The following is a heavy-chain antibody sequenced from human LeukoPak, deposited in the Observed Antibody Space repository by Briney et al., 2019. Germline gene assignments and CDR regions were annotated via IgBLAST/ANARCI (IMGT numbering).Heavy chain of an antibody. D-gene: IGHD3-16*02. J-gene: IGHJ4*02. CDR2: ISYDGSNK. V-gene: IGHV3-30*03. Sequence: PGRSLRLSCAASGFTFSSYGMHWVRQAPGKGLEWVAVISYDGSNKYYADSVKGRFTISRDNAKNSLYLQMNSLKAEDTAVYYCARAGELSSFFDYWGQGTLVTVSS. CDR1: GFTFSSYG. CDR3: ARAGELSSFFDY.